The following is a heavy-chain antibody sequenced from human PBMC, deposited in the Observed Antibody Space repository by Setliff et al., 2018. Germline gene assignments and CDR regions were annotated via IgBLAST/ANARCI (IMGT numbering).Heavy chain of an antibody. J-gene: IGHJ4*02. V-gene: IGHV4-39*01. CDR1: GVDVIERLYY. CDR2: XXXXXTX. D-gene: IGHD3-3*01. Sequence: ASETLSLTCSASGVDVIERLYYWSWVRQSPXXGXXXXXXXXXXXTXXXNXXXESRVAVSLDASEKKFSLNLRSVTTADTAVYYCARHFYPPDFFAHWGQGLLVTVSS. CDR3: ARHFYPPDFFAH.